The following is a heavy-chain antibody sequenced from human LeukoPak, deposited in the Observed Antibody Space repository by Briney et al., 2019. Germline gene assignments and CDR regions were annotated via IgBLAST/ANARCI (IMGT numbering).Heavy chain of an antibody. CDR2: ISGSGGST. Sequence: GGSLRLSCAASGFTFSSYAMSWVRQAPGKGLEWVSAISGSGGSTYYADSVKGRFTISRDNSKNTLYLQMNSLRAEDTAVYYFAGWGYYYDSSGYYRPTHFDYWGQGTLVTVSS. J-gene: IGHJ4*02. V-gene: IGHV3-23*01. D-gene: IGHD3-22*01. CDR1: GFTFSSYA. CDR3: AGWGYYYDSSGYYRPTHFDY.